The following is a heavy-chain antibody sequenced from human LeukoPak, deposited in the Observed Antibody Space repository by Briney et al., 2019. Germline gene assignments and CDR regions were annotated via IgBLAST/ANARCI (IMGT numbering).Heavy chain of an antibody. CDR2: IYTSGST. V-gene: IGHV4-4*07. J-gene: IGHJ4*02. D-gene: IGHD2-2*01. CDR1: GGSISSYY. CDR3: ARDTRARGNYFDY. Sequence: PSETLSLTCTVSGGSISSYYWSWIRQPPGKGLEWIGRIYTSGSTNYNPSLKSRVTMSVDTSKNQFSLKLSSVTAADTAVYYCARDTRARGNYFDYWGQGALVTVSS.